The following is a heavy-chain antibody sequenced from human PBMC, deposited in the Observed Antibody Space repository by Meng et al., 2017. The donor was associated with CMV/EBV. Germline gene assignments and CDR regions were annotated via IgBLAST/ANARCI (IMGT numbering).Heavy chain of an antibody. V-gene: IGHV1-2*02. D-gene: IGHD2-8*01. CDR3: ARDLMGPSS. J-gene: IGHJ4*02. Sequence: ASVKVSCKASGYTFTSYYMHWVRQAPGQGLEWMGWINPNSGGTYYAQKFQGRAIMTRDTSTSTVYMELSSLRSEDTAVYYCARDLMGPSSWGQGTLVTVSS. CDR2: INPNSGGT. CDR1: GYTFTSYY.